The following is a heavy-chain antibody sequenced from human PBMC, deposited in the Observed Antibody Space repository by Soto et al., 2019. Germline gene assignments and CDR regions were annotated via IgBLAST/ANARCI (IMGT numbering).Heavy chain of an antibody. CDR1: GYRFTSYW. V-gene: IGHV5-51*01. J-gene: IGHJ5*02. D-gene: IGHD3-3*01. CDR3: ARHPLDPGAGREWSLSNWFDP. CDR2: IQPGDSDT. Sequence: PGESLKISCKGSGYRFTSYWIGWVRQMPGKGLEWMGIIQPGDSDTRYSPSFQGQVTISVDKSISTAYLQWSSLKASDTAMYYCARHPLDPGAGREWSLSNWFDPWGQGTLVTVSS.